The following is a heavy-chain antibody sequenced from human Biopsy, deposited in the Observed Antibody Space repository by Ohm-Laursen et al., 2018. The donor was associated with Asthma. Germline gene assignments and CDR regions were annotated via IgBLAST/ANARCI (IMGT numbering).Heavy chain of an antibody. D-gene: IGHD1-26*01. Sequence: SLRLSCSASGFTFSNYGMHWVRQATGKGLDWVAVISFDGSNKSYTDSVKGRFTISRDNSRNTLHLQMNSLRAEDTAMYYCAKDVFPGWELRRGPDYWGQGTLVTVSS. V-gene: IGHV3-30*18. CDR1: GFTFSNYG. J-gene: IGHJ4*02. CDR3: AKDVFPGWELRRGPDY. CDR2: ISFDGSNK.